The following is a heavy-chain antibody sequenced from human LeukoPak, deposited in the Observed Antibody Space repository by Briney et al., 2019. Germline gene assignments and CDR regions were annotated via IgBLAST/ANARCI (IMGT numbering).Heavy chain of an antibody. D-gene: IGHD2-2*01. CDR3: ARDRKAVPAAALDY. CDR1: GYTFTSYG. CDR2: ISAYNGNT. J-gene: IGHJ4*02. V-gene: IGHV1-18*01. Sequence: ASVKVSCKASGYTFTSYGISWVRQAPGQGLEWMGWISAYNGNTNYAQKFQGRVTMTRDTSTSTVYMELSSLRSEDTAVYYCARDRKAVPAAALDYWGQGTLVTVSS.